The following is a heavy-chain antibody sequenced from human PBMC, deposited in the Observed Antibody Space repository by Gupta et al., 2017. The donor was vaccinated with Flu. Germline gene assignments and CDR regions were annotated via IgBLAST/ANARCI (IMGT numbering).Heavy chain of an antibody. CDR3: ARQSDSDYYNSGSQNYYYYYGFDV. V-gene: IGHV5-51*01. D-gene: IGHD3-10*01. CDR2: INPGDADT. CDR1: GDSFRKHW. J-gene: IGHJ6*02. Sequence: EVLLVQSGPELKKPGESLRISCKGSGDSFRKHWIAWVRQRPGKGLEWMGIINPGDADTRYNPSFKGQVTIAADKSVNTVHLHWSSLKASDTAMYYCARQSDSDYYNSGSQNYYYYYGFDVWGQGTTVIVSS.